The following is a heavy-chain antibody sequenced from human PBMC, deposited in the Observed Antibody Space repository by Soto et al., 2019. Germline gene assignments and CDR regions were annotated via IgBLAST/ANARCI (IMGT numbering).Heavy chain of an antibody. J-gene: IGHJ2*01. V-gene: IGHV3-53*01. CDR3: ATSLFWPGYFDL. CDR1: EFTVSSNY. Sequence: EVQLVESGGDLIQAGGSLRLSCAASEFTVSSNYMTWVRQAPGKGLECVSAIFRDGNTYYADSVKARFTISRDNPKNTVCLQMDSLRAEDTAVYYCATSLFWPGYFDLWGRGTLVTVSS. CDR2: IFRDGNT. D-gene: IGHD2-21*01.